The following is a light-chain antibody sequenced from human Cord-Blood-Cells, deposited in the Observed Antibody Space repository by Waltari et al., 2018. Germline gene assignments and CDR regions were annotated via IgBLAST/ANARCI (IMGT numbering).Light chain of an antibody. V-gene: IGKV1-39*01. CDR3: QQSYSTPRT. Sequence: DIQMTQSPSSLSASVGDSGTITCRASQSISSYLNWYQQKPGKAPKLLIYAASSLQSGVPSRFSGSGSGTDFTLTISSLQPEDFATYYCQQSYSTPRTFGQGTKVEIK. CDR2: AAS. J-gene: IGKJ1*01. CDR1: QSISSY.